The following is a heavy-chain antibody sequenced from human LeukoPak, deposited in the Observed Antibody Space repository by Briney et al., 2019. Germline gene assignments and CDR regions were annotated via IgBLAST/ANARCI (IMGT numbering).Heavy chain of an antibody. Sequence: SETLSLTCTVSGGSISSYYWSWIRQPAGKGLEWIGRIYTSGSTNYNPSLKSRVTISVDTSKNQFSLKLSSVTAADTAVYYCARAIDGTYYYDSSGYYPFDYWGQGTLVTVSS. J-gene: IGHJ4*02. CDR3: ARAIDGTYYYDSSGYYPFDY. CDR1: GGSISSYY. CDR2: IYTSGST. V-gene: IGHV4-4*07. D-gene: IGHD3-22*01.